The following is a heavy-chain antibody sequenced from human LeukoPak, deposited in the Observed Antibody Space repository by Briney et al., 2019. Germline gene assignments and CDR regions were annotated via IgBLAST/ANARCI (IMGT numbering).Heavy chain of an antibody. CDR3: ARDRFCTTDRCSDY. J-gene: IGHJ4*02. Sequence: GGSLRLSCVASGFTFSSYWMHWVRQAPGKGLVWVARIRTDGTDTSYADSVKGRFTISRDNAKNTLYLQMNNLRVEDTAVYYCARDRFCTTDRCSDYWGQGTLVTVSS. CDR1: GFTFSSYW. D-gene: IGHD2-8*01. CDR2: IRTDGTDT. V-gene: IGHV3-74*01.